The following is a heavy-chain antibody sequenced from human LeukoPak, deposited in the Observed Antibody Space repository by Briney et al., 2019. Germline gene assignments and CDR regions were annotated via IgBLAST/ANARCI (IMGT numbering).Heavy chain of an antibody. CDR3: ARVNSYALNNWFDP. J-gene: IGHJ5*02. CDR1: GGTCSSYA. Sequence: SVKVSFKSSGGTCSSYAISWVRQAPGQGLEWMGRIIPIFGTANYAQKFQGRVTITTDENTSTAYMDLSHLRYADTAVYYCARVNSYALNNWFDPWGQGPLVTVSS. D-gene: IGHD2-2*01. CDR2: IIPIFGTA. V-gene: IGHV1-69*05.